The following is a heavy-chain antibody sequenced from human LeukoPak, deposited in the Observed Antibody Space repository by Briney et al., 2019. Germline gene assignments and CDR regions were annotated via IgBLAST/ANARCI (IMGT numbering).Heavy chain of an antibody. D-gene: IGHD4-17*01. Sequence: PSETLSLTCNVSGGSIRSSSYYWAWVRQPPGKGLEWIGSIYYSGNTYYSPSLESRVTLSIDTSKSQFSLKVTSVTAADAAVYYCARRGHHGDYELGGAFDIWGQGTRVSVSS. CDR2: IYYSGNT. V-gene: IGHV4-39*01. J-gene: IGHJ3*02. CDR1: GGSIRSSSYY. CDR3: ARRGHHGDYELGGAFDI.